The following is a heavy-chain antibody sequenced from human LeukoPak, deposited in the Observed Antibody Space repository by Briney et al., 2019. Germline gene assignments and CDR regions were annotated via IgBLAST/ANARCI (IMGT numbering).Heavy chain of an antibody. CDR3: ARDAAGLPWFGDLNNGFDI. CDR2: IVRGDSYI. D-gene: IGHD3-10*01. V-gene: IGHV3-21*06. CDR1: GFTFSSYT. J-gene: IGHJ3*02. Sequence: PGGSLRLSCAASGFTFSSYTMNWVRQAPGKGLEWVSSIVRGDSYIYYADSVKGRFTISRDNAKNSVYLQMNSLRAEDTAVYYCARDAAGLPWFGDLNNGFDIWGQGTMVTVSS.